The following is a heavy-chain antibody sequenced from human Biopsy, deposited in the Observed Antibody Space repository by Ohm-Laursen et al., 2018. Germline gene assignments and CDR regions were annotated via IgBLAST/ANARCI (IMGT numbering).Heavy chain of an antibody. CDR2: IHHSGST. Sequence: GTLSLTCTVSGVSITAYYWSRIRQPPGKGLECIGNIHHSGSTNYSPSLKSRLTISVDTSKNQFSLNLSSVTAADTAVYYCARMDCSGGSCHYYSYGMDVWGQGTTVTVSS. CDR1: GVSITAYY. CDR3: ARMDCSGGSCHYYSYGMDV. D-gene: IGHD2-15*01. V-gene: IGHV4-4*09. J-gene: IGHJ6*02.